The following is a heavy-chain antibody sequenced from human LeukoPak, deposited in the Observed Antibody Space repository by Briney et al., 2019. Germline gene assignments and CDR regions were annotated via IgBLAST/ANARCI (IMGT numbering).Heavy chain of an antibody. J-gene: IGHJ5*02. CDR1: GSTFSSYE. Sequence: GGSLRLSCAASGSTFSSYEMNWVRQAPGKGLEWVSYISSSGGTIYYADSVKGRFTISRDNAKNSLYLQMNSLRAEDTAVYYCARDYHDSSGYYPNWFDPWGQGTLVTVSS. V-gene: IGHV3-48*03. CDR3: ARDYHDSSGYYPNWFDP. CDR2: ISSSGGTI. D-gene: IGHD3-22*01.